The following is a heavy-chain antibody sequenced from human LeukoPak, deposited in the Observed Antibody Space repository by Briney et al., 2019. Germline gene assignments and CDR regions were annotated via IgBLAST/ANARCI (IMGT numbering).Heavy chain of an antibody. D-gene: IGHD3-3*01. CDR3: AKDDFGSVDH. J-gene: IGHJ4*02. CDR2: ITVTGGVAAGNA. V-gene: IGHV3-23*01. CDR1: GFTISTNY. Sequence: GGSLRLSCAASGFTISTNYMSWVRQAPGKGLEWVAQITVTGGVAAGNAYYRDSVKGRFTISRDNSKNTLYLEMNSLRAEDTAVYYCAKDDFGSVDHWGQGALVTISS.